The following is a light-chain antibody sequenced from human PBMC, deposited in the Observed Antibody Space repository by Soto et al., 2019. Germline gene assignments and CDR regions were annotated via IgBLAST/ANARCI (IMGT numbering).Light chain of an antibody. CDR3: QTWGTGIRVV. Sequence: QPVLTQSPSASASLGASVKLTCTLSSGHSTYAIAWHQQQSEKGPRFLMKLNSDGSHSKGDGIPDRFSGSSSGAERYLTISSLQSEDEADYYCQTWGTGIRVVFGGGTKVTVL. CDR1: SGHSTYA. V-gene: IGLV4-69*01. J-gene: IGLJ2*01. CDR2: LNSDGSH.